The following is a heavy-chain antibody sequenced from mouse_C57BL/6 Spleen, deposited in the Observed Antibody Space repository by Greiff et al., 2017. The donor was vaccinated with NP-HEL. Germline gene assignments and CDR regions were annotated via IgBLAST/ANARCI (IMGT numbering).Heavy chain of an antibody. CDR1: GYTFTSYW. CDR2: IHPNSGST. J-gene: IGHJ2*01. V-gene: IGHV1-64*01. Sequence: QVQLQQPGAELVKPGASVKLSCKASGYTFTSYWMHWVKQRPGQGLEWIGMIHPNSGSTNYNEKFKSKATLTVDKSSSTAYMQLSSLTSEDSAVYYCARGTITTVVANGYWGQGTTLTVSS. D-gene: IGHD1-1*01. CDR3: ARGTITTVVANGY.